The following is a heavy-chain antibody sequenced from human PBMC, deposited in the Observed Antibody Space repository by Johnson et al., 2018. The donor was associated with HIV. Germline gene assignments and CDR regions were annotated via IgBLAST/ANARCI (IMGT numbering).Heavy chain of an antibody. CDR2: IYSGGST. D-gene: IGHD7-27*01. V-gene: IGHV3-66*02. CDR1: GFTVSSNY. CDR3: ASSWGNAFDI. Sequence: MLLVESGGALVQPGGSLRLSCAASGFTVSSNYMSWVHQAPGKGLEWVSVIYSGGSTYYADSVKGRFTISRDNSKNTLYLQMNSLRAEDTAVYYCASSWGNAFDIWGQGTMVTVSS. J-gene: IGHJ3*02.